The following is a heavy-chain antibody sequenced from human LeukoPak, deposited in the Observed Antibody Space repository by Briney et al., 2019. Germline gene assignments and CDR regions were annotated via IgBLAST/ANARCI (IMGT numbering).Heavy chain of an antibody. J-gene: IGHJ6*02. CDR1: GGSISSYY. V-gene: IGHV4-4*07. CDR3: ARDKMVREPSDYYYGMDV. D-gene: IGHD3-10*01. Sequence: PSETLSLTCTVSGGSISSYYWSWIRQPAGKGLEWIGRIYTSGRTNYNPSLNSRVTMSVDTSKNQFSLKLSSVTAADTAVYYCARDKMVREPSDYYYGMDVWGQGTTVTVSS. CDR2: IYTSGRT.